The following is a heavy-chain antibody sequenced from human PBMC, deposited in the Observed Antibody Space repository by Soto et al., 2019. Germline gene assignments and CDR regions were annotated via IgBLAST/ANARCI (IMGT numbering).Heavy chain of an antibody. CDR3: ARDSSGGIAARPGWFDP. V-gene: IGHV3-48*01. CDR1: GFTFSSYS. J-gene: IGHJ5*02. D-gene: IGHD6-6*01. Sequence: GGSLRLSCAASGFTFSSYSMNWVRQAPGKGLEWVSYISSSSSTIYYADSVKGRFTISRDNAKNSLYLQMNSLRAEDTAVYYCARDSSGGIAARPGWFDPWGQGTLVTVSS. CDR2: ISSSSSTI.